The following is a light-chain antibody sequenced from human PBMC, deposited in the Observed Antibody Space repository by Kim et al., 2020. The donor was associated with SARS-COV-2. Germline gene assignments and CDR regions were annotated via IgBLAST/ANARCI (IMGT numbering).Light chain of an antibody. Sequence: SYELTQPPSVSVSPGQTASITCSGDTLGDKYVCWYQQKPGQSPVLVIYQDTKRPSGIPERFSGSNSGNTATLTISGTQAMDEADYYCQAWDSSTAVFGGGTQLTVL. V-gene: IGLV3-1*01. CDR2: QDT. J-gene: IGLJ3*02. CDR3: QAWDSSTAV. CDR1: TLGDKY.